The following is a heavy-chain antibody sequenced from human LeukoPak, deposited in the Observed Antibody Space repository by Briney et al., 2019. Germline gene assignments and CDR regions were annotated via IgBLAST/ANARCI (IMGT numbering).Heavy chain of an antibody. CDR2: ISYDGSNK. Sequence: PGGSLRLSCAASGFTFSSYGMHWVRQAPGKGLDWVAVISYDGSNKYYADSVKGRFTISRDNSKNTLYLQMNSLRAEDTAVYYCAKDGGVATIQRADYWGQGTLVTVSS. J-gene: IGHJ4*02. D-gene: IGHD5-12*01. V-gene: IGHV3-30*18. CDR3: AKDGGVATIQRADY. CDR1: GFTFSSYG.